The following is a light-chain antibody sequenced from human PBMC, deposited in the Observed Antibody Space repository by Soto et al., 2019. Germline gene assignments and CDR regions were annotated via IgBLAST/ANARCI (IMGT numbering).Light chain of an antibody. V-gene: IGKV1-5*03. CDR1: QTINRW. J-gene: IGKJ1*01. Sequence: DIQMTQSPSTLSASVGDTVIITCRASQTINRWLAWYQQKSGKAPKVLIYMASNLERGAPSRFSGSGSGTEFTLTISNLQPDDFATYYCQQYLRHPWTFGQGTKVEIK. CDR2: MAS. CDR3: QQYLRHPWT.